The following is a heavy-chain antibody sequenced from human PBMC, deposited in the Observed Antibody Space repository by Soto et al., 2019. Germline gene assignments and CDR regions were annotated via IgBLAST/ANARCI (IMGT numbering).Heavy chain of an antibody. V-gene: IGHV3-23*01. CDR3: AKDRGGGGYPLFDS. CDR2: FRHSDT. Sequence: EVQLLESGGDLAQPGGSLRLACAASGFIFKNYAMSWVRQAPGKGLEWVSTFRHSDTYYSDSVRGRFSISRDDAENTLYLNLHNLRVEDTAVYYCAKDRGGGGYPLFDSWGQGTLVTVSS. CDR1: GFIFKNYA. D-gene: IGHD2-15*01. J-gene: IGHJ4*02.